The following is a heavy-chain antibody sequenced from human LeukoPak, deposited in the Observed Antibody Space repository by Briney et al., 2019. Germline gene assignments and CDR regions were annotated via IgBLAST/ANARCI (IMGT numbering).Heavy chain of an antibody. V-gene: IGHV4-34*01. J-gene: IGHJ4*02. CDR1: GGSFSGYY. Sequence: SSETLSLTCAVYGGSFSGYYWSWIRQPPGKGLEWIGEINHSGSTNYNPSLKSRVTISVDTSKNQFSLKLSYVTAADTAVYYCARGNSDDYVWGSYRYGDPPFDYWGQGTLVTVSS. D-gene: IGHD3-16*02. CDR3: ARGNSDDYVWGSYRYGDPPFDY. CDR2: INHSGST.